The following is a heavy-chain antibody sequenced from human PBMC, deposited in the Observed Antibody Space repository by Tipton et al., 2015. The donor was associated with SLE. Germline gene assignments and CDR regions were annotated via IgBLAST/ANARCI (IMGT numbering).Heavy chain of an antibody. CDR1: GGSISSYY. CDR3: ARGGQGAFDS. CDR2: IYTSGIT. Sequence: TLSLTCTVSGGSISSYYWSWIREPAGKGLEWIGHIYTSGITNYSPSLKSRVTMSVDTAKNQFSLKLISVTAADTAVYYCARGGQGAFDSWGQGTMVTVSS. V-gene: IGHV4-4*07. D-gene: IGHD3-16*01. J-gene: IGHJ3*01.